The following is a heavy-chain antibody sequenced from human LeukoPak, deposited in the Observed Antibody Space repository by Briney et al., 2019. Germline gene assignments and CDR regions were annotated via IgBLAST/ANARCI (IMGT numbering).Heavy chain of an antibody. CDR1: GYTFSSYA. D-gene: IGHD3-10*01. Sequence: ASVKVSCKASGYTFSSYAMNWVRQAPGQGLEWMGWINTNTGNPTYAQGFTGRFVFSLDTSVSTAYLQISSLKAEDTAVYYCARDSERGRFGELSIDYWGQGTLVTVSS. CDR3: ARDSERGRFGELSIDY. V-gene: IGHV7-4-1*02. J-gene: IGHJ4*02. CDR2: INTNTGNP.